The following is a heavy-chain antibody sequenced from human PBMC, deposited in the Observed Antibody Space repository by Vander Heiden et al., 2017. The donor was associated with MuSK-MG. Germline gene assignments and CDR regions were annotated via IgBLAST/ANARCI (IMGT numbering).Heavy chain of an antibody. D-gene: IGHD3-10*02. CDR3: ARLSSVTMFGY. CDR1: GGSISSSSYY. V-gene: IGHV4-39*01. Sequence: QLQLQESGPGLVKPSETLSLTCTVSGGSISSSSYYWGWIRQPPGKGLEWIGSIYYSGSTYYNPSLKSRVTISVDTSKNQFSLKLSSVTAADTAVYYGARLSSVTMFGYWGQGTLVTVSS. CDR2: IYYSGST. J-gene: IGHJ4*02.